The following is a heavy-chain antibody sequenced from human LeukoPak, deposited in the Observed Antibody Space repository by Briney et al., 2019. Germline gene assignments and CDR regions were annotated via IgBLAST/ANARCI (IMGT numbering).Heavy chain of an antibody. CDR1: GFTFSSYA. CDR2: ISYDGSNK. V-gene: IGHV3-30*04. D-gene: IGHD5-24*01. CDR3: ARVRGRDGYNSPDY. Sequence: GGSLRLSCAASGFTFSSYAMHWVRQAPGKGLEWVAAISYDGSNKYYADSVKGRFTISRDNSKNTLYLQMNSLRTEDTAVYYCARVRGRDGYNSPDYWGQGTLVTVSS. J-gene: IGHJ4*02.